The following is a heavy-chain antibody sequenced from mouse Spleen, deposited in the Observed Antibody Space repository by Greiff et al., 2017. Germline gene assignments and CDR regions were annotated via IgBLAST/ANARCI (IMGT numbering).Heavy chain of an antibody. CDR3: ARTGGPFAY. CDR2: IDPSDSYT. D-gene: IGHD3-1*01. V-gene: IGHV1-59*01. J-gene: IGHJ3*01. CDR1: GYTFTSYW. Sequence: QVQLQQPGAELVRPGTSVKLSCKASGYTFTSYWMHWVKQRPGQGLEWIGVIDPSDSYTNYTQKFKGKATLTVDTSSSTAYLQLSSLTSEDSAVYYCARTGGPFAYWGQGTLVTVSA.